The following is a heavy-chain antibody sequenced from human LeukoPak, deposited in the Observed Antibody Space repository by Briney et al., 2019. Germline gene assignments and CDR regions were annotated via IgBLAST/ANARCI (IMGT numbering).Heavy chain of an antibody. CDR3: ASAWHLGIVVVMLDY. J-gene: IGHJ4*02. CDR1: GLTFMKYS. V-gene: IGHV3-23*01. D-gene: IGHD3-22*01. CDR2: ITGSGAST. Sequence: GGSLRLSCAASGLTFMKYSMTWVRQAPGKGLEWVAAITGSGASTDYAGSVKGRFTISRDNSKNTLYLRMNSLRAEDTAIYYCASAWHLGIVVVMLDYWGQGTLVTVSS.